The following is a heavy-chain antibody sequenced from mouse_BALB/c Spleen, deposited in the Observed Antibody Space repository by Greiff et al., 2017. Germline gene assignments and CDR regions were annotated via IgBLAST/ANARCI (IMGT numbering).Heavy chain of an antibody. CDR3: TNYRYDVPWFAY. CDR1: GFTFSNYW. Sequence: EVKLLESGGGLVQPGGSMKLSCVASGFTFSNYWMNWVRQSPEKGLEWVAEIRLKSNNYATHYAESVKGRFTISRDDSKSSVYLQMNNLRAEDTGIYYCTNYRYDVPWFAYWGQGTLVTVSA. V-gene: IGHV6-6*02. J-gene: IGHJ3*01. CDR2: IRLKSNNYAT. D-gene: IGHD2-14*01.